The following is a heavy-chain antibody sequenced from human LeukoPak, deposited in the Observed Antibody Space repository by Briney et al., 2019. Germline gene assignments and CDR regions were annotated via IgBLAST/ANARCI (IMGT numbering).Heavy chain of an antibody. CDR2: MNPYSGNT. J-gene: IGHJ6*02. D-gene: IGHD2-2*01. CDR1: GCTFISYV. CDR3: ARDPPHQYQLLLLHYYYYGMDV. Sequence: VASVKVSCKASGCTFISYVINWVRQATGRGLEWVGWMNPYSGNTGFAQKFQGRVTMTRNTSISTAYMELSSPRSDDTAVYYCARDPPHQYQLLLLHYYYYGMDVWGQGTTVTVSS. V-gene: IGHV1-8*01.